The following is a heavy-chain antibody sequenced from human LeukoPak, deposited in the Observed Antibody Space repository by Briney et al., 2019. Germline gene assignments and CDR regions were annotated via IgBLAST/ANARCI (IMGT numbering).Heavy chain of an antibody. J-gene: IGHJ3*02. CDR2: IYHSGST. D-gene: IGHD3-9*01. V-gene: IGHV4-4*02. CDR1: GGSISSSNW. CDR3: ARDRAYDTLTGYYDDAFDI. Sequence: SGTLSLTCAVSGGSISSSNWWSWVRQPPGKGLEWIGEIYHSGSTNYNPSLKSRVTISVDKSKNQFSLKLSSVTAADTAVYYCARDRAYDTLTGYYDDAFDIWGQGTMVTVSS.